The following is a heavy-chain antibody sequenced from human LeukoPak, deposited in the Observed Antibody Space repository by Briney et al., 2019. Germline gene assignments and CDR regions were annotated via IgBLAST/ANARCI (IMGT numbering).Heavy chain of an antibody. D-gene: IGHD6-13*01. V-gene: IGHV1-2*02. CDR1: GYTFTGYY. J-gene: IGHJ4*02. CDR2: INPNSGGT. CDR3: ARESVIIAAAGKGFDY. Sequence: ASVKVSCKASGYTFTGYYMHWVRQAPGQGVEWMGWINPNSGGTNYAQKFQGRVTMTRDTSISTAYMELSRLRSDDTAVYYCARESVIIAAAGKGFDYWGQGTLVTVSS.